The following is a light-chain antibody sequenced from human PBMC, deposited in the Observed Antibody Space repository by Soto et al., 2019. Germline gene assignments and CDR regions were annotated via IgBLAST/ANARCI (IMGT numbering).Light chain of an antibody. CDR2: YDS. CDR1: NIGSKS. Sequence: SYELTQAPSVSGAPGKTARITCGGNNIGSKSVHWYQQKPGQAPVLVIYYDSDRPSGIPERFSGSNSGNTATLTISRVEAGDEADYYCQVWDIGSGVVFGGGTKVTVL. V-gene: IGLV3-21*04. CDR3: QVWDIGSGVV. J-gene: IGLJ2*01.